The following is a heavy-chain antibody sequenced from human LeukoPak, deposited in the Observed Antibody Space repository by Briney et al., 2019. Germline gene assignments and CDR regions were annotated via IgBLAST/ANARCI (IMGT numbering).Heavy chain of an antibody. D-gene: IGHD3-3*01. CDR3: ARDHLYYDFREVAAFDI. Sequence: GGSLRLSCAASGFTFSSYSMNWVRQAPGKGLEWVSSISSSSSYIYYADSVKGRFTISRDNAKNSLYLQMNSLRAEDTAVYYCARDHLYYDFREVAAFDIWGQRTMVTVSS. CDR1: GFTFSSYS. CDR2: ISSSSSYI. V-gene: IGHV3-21*01. J-gene: IGHJ3*02.